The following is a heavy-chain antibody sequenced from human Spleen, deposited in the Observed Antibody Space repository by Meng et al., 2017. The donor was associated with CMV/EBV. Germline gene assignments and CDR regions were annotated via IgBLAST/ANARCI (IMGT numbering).Heavy chain of an antibody. Sequence: KASGYTFTGFCMHWVRQAPGQGLEWMGRIDPHSGGTNYTQRFESRVTMTRDTSTNTVYMELRSLRSDDTAVYYCARDSFDGYNWFDPWGKGTLVTVSS. CDR1: GYTFTGFC. V-gene: IGHV1-2*06. CDR3: ARDSFDGYNWFDP. CDR2: IDPHSGGT. J-gene: IGHJ5*02. D-gene: IGHD5-12*01.